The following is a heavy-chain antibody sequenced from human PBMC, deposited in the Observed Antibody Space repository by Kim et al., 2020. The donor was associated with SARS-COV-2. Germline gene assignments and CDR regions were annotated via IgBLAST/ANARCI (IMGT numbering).Heavy chain of an antibody. V-gene: IGHV4-34*01. J-gene: IGHJ4*02. CDR1: GGSFSGYY. CDR2: INDSGST. Sequence: SETLSLTCAVYGGSFSGYYWSWIRQPPGKGLEWIGEINDSGSTNYNPSLKSRVTISVDTSKNQFSLKLSSVNAADTAVYYCTTRVQRYCSGGSCYSKDYWGQGTLVTVSS. D-gene: IGHD2-15*01. CDR3: TTRVQRYCSGGSCYSKDY.